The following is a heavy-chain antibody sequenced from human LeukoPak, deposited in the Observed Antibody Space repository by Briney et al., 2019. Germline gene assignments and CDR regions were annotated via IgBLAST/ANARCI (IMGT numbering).Heavy chain of an antibody. D-gene: IGHD5-18*01. CDR3: ARDAVDTANAV. V-gene: IGHV3-74*01. CDR1: VFTFTTYW. J-gene: IGHJ6*02. CDR2: INSDGSIT. Sequence: GGSLGLSCAASVFTFTTYWMHWVRQAPWKGQVWVSHINSDGSITSYADSVKGRFTISRDNAKNTLYLQMNSLRAEDTAVYYCARDAVDTANAVWGQGTTVTVSS.